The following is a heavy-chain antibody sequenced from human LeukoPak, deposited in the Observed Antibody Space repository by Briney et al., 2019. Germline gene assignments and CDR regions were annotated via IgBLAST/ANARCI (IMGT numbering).Heavy chain of an antibody. CDR1: GFTLSDYY. Sequence: GGSLRLSCAASGFTLSDYYMSWIRQAPGKGREWVSYISSSGSTIYYADSVKGRFTISSDNAKNSLYLQMSSLRAEDTAVYYCARPNYDFWSGDTNWFDPWGQGTLVTVSS. D-gene: IGHD3-3*01. V-gene: IGHV3-11*01. J-gene: IGHJ5*02. CDR3: ARPNYDFWSGDTNWFDP. CDR2: ISSSGSTI.